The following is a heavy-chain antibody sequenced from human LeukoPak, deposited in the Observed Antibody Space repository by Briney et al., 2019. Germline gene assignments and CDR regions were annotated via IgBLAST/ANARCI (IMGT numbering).Heavy chain of an antibody. CDR2: IYYSGST. D-gene: IGHD4-17*01. CDR1: GGSISSYH. J-gene: IGHJ4*02. CDR3: ARGGRTTVTILQY. Sequence: PSETLSLTCTVSGGSISSYHWSWIRQPPGKGLEWIGYIYYSGSTNYNPSLKSRVTISVDTSKNQFSLKLSSVTAADTAVYYCARGGRTTVTILQYWGQGTPVTVSS. V-gene: IGHV4-59*01.